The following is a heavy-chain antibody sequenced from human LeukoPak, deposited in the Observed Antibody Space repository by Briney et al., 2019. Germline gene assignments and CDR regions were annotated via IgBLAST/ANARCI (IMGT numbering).Heavy chain of an antibody. CDR3: VRGEAITMIVVVITINY. J-gene: IGHJ4*02. CDR1: GFTFGSSW. V-gene: IGHV3-52*01. Sequence: GGSLRLSCAASGFTFGSSWMHWVCQAPEKGLEWVADINCDGSEKYYVDSVKGRLTISRDNAKNSLYLQVNSLRAEDMTVYYCVRGEAITMIVVVITINYWGQGTLVTVSS. CDR2: INCDGSEK. D-gene: IGHD3-22*01.